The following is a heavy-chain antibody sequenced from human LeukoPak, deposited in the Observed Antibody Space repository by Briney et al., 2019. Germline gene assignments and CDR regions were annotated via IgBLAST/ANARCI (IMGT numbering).Heavy chain of an antibody. J-gene: IGHJ6*03. CDR2: INWNGGST. Sequence: GGSLRLSCAASGFTVSSNYMSWVRQAPGKGLEWVSGINWNGGSTGYADSVKGRFTISRDNAKNSLYLQMNSLRAEDTALYYCARRRRITIFGVYYYYMDVWGKGTTVTVS. CDR3: ARRRRITIFGVYYYYMDV. V-gene: IGHV3-20*04. CDR1: GFTVSSNY. D-gene: IGHD3-3*01.